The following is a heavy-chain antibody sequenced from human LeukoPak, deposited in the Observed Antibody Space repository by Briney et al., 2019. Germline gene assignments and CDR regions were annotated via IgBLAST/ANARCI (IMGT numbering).Heavy chain of an antibody. D-gene: IGHD2-2*01. CDR1: GGTFSSYA. Sequence: SVKVSCKASGGTFSSYAISWVRQAPGQGLEWMGGIIPIFGTANYAQKFQGRVTITTDESTSTAYMELSSLRSEDTAVYYCARHPGRDCSSTSCKRNYYYYYYMDVWGKGTTDTVSS. CDR3: ARHPGRDCSSTSCKRNYYYYYYMDV. CDR2: IIPIFGTA. V-gene: IGHV1-69*05. J-gene: IGHJ6*03.